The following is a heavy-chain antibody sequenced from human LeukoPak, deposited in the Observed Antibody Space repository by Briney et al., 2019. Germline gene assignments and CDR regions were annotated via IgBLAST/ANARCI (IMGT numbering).Heavy chain of an antibody. CDR2: FYYSGST. D-gene: IGHD4-11*01. V-gene: IGHV4-59*01. CDR1: GGSISSYY. Sequence: PSETLSLTCTVSGGSISSYYWSWVRQPPGKGLEWIGYFYYSGSTNYNPSLKSRVTISVDTSKNQFSLKLSSVTAADTAVYYCARAVSRYSNLAYYYYYIDVWGKGTTVTVSS. J-gene: IGHJ6*03. CDR3: ARAVSRYSNLAYYYYYIDV.